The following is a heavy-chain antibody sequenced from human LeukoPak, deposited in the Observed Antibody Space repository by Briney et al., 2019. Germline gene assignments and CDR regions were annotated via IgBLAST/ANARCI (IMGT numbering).Heavy chain of an antibody. D-gene: IGHD3-22*01. CDR1: GFTFSSYA. J-gene: IGHJ4*02. V-gene: IGHV3-23*01. Sequence: GGSLRLSCAASGFTFSSYAMSWVRQAPGKGLEWVSAISGSGGSTYYADSVKGRFTISRDNSKNTLYLQMNSLRAEDTAVYYCAKDGHYYDSSGYYYVAHFDYWGQGTLVTVSS. CDR3: AKDGHYYDSSGYYYVAHFDY. CDR2: ISGSGGST.